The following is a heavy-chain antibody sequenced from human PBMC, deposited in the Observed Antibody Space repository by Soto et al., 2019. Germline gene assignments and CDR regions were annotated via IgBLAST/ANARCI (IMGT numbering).Heavy chain of an antibody. V-gene: IGHV3-48*02. CDR1: GFTIRSYS. J-gene: IGHJ6*02. CDR3: ARASDVDTAMVHCSVYYYYGMDV. Sequence: GGSLRLSCAASGFTIRSYSMNWVRQAPGKGLEWVSYISSSSSTIYYADSVKGRFTISRDNAKNSLYLQMNSLRDEDTAVYYCARASDVDTAMVHCSVYYYYGMDVWGQGTTVTVSS. D-gene: IGHD5-18*01. CDR2: ISSSSSTI.